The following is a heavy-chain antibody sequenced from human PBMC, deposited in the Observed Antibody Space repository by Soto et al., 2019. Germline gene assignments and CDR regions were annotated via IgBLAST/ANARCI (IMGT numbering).Heavy chain of an antibody. CDR2: INAYNGDT. CDR3: ARDMRELFTLGPDY. V-gene: IGHV1-18*01. Sequence: ASVKVSCKASGYTFTSYAVSWVRQAPGQGLEWMGWINAYNGDTNYAQKLQGRVTMTTDTSTSTAYMEMNSLTSEDTAVCYCARDMRELFTLGPDYWGQGTQVTVSS. D-gene: IGHD3-10*01. J-gene: IGHJ4*02. CDR1: GYTFTSYA.